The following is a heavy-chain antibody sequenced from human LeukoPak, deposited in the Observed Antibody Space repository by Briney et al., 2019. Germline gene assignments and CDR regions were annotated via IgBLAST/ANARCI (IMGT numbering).Heavy chain of an antibody. CDR1: GFTFSSYS. J-gene: IGHJ5*02. CDR3: ARRGSSGSFDP. Sequence: GGSLRLSCAASGFTFSSYSMNWVRQAPGKGLEGVSSISSSSSYIYYADSVKGRFTISRDNAKNSLYLQMNSLRAEDTAVYYCARRGSSGSFDPWGQGTLVTVSS. V-gene: IGHV3-21*01. D-gene: IGHD1-26*01. CDR2: ISSSSSYI.